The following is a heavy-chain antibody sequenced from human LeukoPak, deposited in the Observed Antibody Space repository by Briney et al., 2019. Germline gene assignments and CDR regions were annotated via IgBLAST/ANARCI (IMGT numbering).Heavy chain of an antibody. J-gene: IGHJ6*03. D-gene: IGHD3-22*01. CDR3: ARGRYYYDSSGSGYYYYMDV. CDR1: GGSFSGYY. Sequence: PSETLSLTCAVYGGSFSGYYWSWIRQPPGKGLEWIGEINHSGSTNYNPSLKSRVTISVDTSKNQFSLKMSSVTAADTAVCYCARGRYYYDSSGSGYYYYMDVWGKGTTVSVSS. V-gene: IGHV4-34*01. CDR2: INHSGST.